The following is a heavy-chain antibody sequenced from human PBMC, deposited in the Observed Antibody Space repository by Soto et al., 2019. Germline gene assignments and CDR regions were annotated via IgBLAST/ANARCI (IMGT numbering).Heavy chain of an antibody. V-gene: IGHV3-23*01. J-gene: IGHJ4*02. D-gene: IGHD3-16*02. CDR3: AKGGQYYDYIWGSYRSNYFDY. Sequence: EVQLLESGGGLVQPGGSLRLSCAASGFTFSSYAMSWVRQAPGKGLEWVSAISGSGGSTYYADSVKGRFTISRDNSKNSLYQQMNSLKAEDTAVYYCAKGGQYYDYIWGSYRSNYFDYWGQGTLVTVSS. CDR1: GFTFSSYA. CDR2: ISGSGGST.